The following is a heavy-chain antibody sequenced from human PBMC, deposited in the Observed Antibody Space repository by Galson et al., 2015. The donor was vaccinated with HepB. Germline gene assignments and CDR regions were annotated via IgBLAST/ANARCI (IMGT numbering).Heavy chain of an antibody. CDR3: ARVADVDYGDHSHFDY. CDR1: GFTFSDYY. Sequence: SLRLSCAASGFTFSDYYMSWIRQAPGKGLEWLSYISASTIYTNYADSVKGRFTISRDNAKNSLYLQMNSLRAEDAAVYYCARVADVDYGDHSHFDYWGQGTLVTVSS. J-gene: IGHJ4*02. CDR2: ISASTIYT. D-gene: IGHD4-17*01. V-gene: IGHV3-11*06.